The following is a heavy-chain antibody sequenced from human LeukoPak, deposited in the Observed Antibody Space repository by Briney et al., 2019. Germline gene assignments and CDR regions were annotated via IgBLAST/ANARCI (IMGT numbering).Heavy chain of an antibody. V-gene: IGHV1-46*01. D-gene: IGHD3-9*01. J-gene: IGHJ3*02. CDR2: INPSGGST. CDR3: AGATYYDILTGYSSDAFDI. CDR1: GYTFTSYY. Sequence: ASVKVSCKASGYTFTSYYMHWVRQAPGQGLEWMGIINPSGGSTSYAQKFQGRVTMTRDTSTSTVYMELSSLRSEDTAVYYCAGATYYDILTGYSSDAFDIWGQGTMVTVSS.